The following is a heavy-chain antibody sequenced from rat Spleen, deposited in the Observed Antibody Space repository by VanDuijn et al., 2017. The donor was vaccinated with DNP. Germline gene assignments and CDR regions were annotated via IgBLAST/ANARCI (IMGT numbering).Heavy chain of an antibody. CDR1: GFIFSNYW. J-gene: IGHJ1*01. Sequence: EVQLVESGGGPVQPGRSLKLSCVASGFIFSNYWMTWIRQAPGKGLEWVASISNTGDHTYYSDSVKGRFSLSRDNAKSTLYLQLNSLRSEDTATYYCTTEAYGGSYWYFDFWGPGTMVTVSS. D-gene: IGHD1-11*01. V-gene: IGHV5-31*01. CDR2: ISNTGDHT. CDR3: TTEAYGGSYWYFDF.